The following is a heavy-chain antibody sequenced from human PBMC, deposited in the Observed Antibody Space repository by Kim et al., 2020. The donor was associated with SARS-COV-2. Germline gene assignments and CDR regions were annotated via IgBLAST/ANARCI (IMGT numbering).Heavy chain of an antibody. CDR3: ARDSAVDTATNFDY. J-gene: IGHJ4*02. Sequence: ARKCQGRVTMTRDTSTSTVYMELSSLGSEDTAVYYCARDSAVDTATNFDYWGQGTLVTVSS. V-gene: IGHV1-46*01. D-gene: IGHD5-18*01.